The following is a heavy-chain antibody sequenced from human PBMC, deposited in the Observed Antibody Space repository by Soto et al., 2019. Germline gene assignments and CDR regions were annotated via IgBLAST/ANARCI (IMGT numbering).Heavy chain of an antibody. Sequence: QVQLVESGGGVVQPGMSLRLSCAASGFTFSRYAMHWVRQAPGKGLEWVAVISYDGSNKYYADSVKGRFTISRDNSKNTLYMQMTSMRAEDTAVYYCARDGLLEYFDYWGQGTLVTVSS. CDR1: GFTFSRYA. V-gene: IGHV3-30-3*01. CDR2: ISYDGSNK. J-gene: IGHJ4*02. CDR3: ARDGLLEYFDY. D-gene: IGHD3-3*01.